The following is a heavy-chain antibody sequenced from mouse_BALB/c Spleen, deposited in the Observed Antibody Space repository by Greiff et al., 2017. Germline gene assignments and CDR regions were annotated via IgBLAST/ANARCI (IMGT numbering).Heavy chain of an antibody. Sequence: EVPLQASGPELVKPGASVKMSCKASGYTFTSYVMSWVKQKPGQGLEWIGYINPYNDGTKYNEKFKGKATLTSDKSSSTAYMELSSLTSEDSAVYYCARGDYGNSAWFAYWGQGTLVTVSA. J-gene: IGHJ3*01. CDR2: INPYNDGT. D-gene: IGHD2-1*01. CDR1: GYTFTSYV. V-gene: IGHV1-14*01. CDR3: ARGDYGNSAWFAY.